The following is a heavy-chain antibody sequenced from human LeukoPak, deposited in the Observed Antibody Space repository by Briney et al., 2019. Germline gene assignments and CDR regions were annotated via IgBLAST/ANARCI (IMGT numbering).Heavy chain of an antibody. Sequence: GGSLRLSCAASGFTFSSSVMTWVRQAPGKGLEWVSVIRSSGGRTYNADSVKGRFTVSRDNSKNTLYLQMNSLRAEDTAVYYCAKEHSPPRGYSYGYSFDYWGQGTLVTVSS. J-gene: IGHJ4*02. V-gene: IGHV3-23*01. CDR3: AKEHSPPRGYSYGYSFDY. CDR2: IRSSGGRT. CDR1: GFTFSSSV. D-gene: IGHD5-18*01.